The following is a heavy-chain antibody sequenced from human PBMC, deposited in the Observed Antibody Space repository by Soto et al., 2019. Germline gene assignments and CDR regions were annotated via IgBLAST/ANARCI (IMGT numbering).Heavy chain of an antibody. J-gene: IGHJ6*02. CDR3: GRDVQWPNYFYGMDV. Sequence: QVPLVQSGAEVKKPGASVKVSCKASGYTFTSYGVSWVRQAPGEGLEWMGWISTYNGNTDYAQKFQDRVTMTTDTSTSTAYVELRTLRSDDTAVYYCGRDVQWPNYFYGMDVWGQGTTVTVSS. CDR1: GYTFTSYG. CDR2: ISTYNGNT. D-gene: IGHD6-19*01. V-gene: IGHV1-18*01.